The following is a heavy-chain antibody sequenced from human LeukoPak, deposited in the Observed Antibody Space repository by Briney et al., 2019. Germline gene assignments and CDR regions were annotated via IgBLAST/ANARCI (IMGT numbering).Heavy chain of an antibody. CDR1: GGSFSGYY. D-gene: IGHD2-15*01. Sequence: PSETLSLTCAVYGGSFSGYYWSWIRQAPGQGLEWIGEINHSANTNYNPSLKSRVTISLDTSKNQFSLKLNSVTAADTAVYYCVTEPGYCTGGRCYGGWFDPWGQGTLVTVSS. CDR2: INHSANT. V-gene: IGHV4-34*01. CDR3: VTEPGYCTGGRCYGGWFDP. J-gene: IGHJ5*02.